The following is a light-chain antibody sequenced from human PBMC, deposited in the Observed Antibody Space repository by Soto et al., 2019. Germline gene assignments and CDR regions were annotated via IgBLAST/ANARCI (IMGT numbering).Light chain of an antibody. Sequence: EIVLTQSPGTLSLSPGERATLSCRASQSVRSSYLDWYQQKPGQAPRLLIYGASSRATGIPDRFSGSGSGTDFTLTISRLEPEDFAVYYCQQYCSSPRTFGQGTKLEIK. J-gene: IGKJ2*01. CDR1: QSVRSSY. CDR2: GAS. V-gene: IGKV3-20*01. CDR3: QQYCSSPRT.